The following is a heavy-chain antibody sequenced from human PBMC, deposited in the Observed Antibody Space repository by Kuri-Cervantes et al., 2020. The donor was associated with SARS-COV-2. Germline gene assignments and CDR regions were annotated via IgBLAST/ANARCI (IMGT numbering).Heavy chain of an antibody. V-gene: IGHV4-34*01. CDR1: GGSFNNYY. Sequence: GSLRLSCAVYGGSFNNYYWSWVRQSPGKGLEWIGEINHNGNTNYNPSLKSRVTISVDTSKNQFSLKLSSVTAADAAVYYCARAAYSSTWYINHFDPWGQGTLVTVSS. CDR3: ARAAYSSTWYINHFDP. CDR2: INHNGNT. D-gene: IGHD6-13*01. J-gene: IGHJ5*02.